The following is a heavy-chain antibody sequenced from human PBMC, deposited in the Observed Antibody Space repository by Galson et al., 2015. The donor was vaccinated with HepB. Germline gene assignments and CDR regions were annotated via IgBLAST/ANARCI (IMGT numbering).Heavy chain of an antibody. V-gene: IGHV4-34*12. CDR3: ARAVRVPFGDVFSAPATLDY. CDR2: VLHTGNT. Sequence: LSLTCAVYGESFSGFYWNWIRQTPGKGLEWIGDVLHTGNTNYNPSLKSRVTISVDTSKSEFFLRLNSVTAADTAVYFCARAVRVPFGDVFSAPATLDYWGQGILVTVSS. J-gene: IGHJ4*02. CDR1: GESFSGFY. D-gene: IGHD3-10*01.